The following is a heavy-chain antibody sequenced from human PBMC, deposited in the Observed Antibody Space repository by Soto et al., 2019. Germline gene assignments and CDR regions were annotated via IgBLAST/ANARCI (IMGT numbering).Heavy chain of an antibody. CDR2: IHSSGSI. V-gene: IGHV4-30-4*01. D-gene: IGHD3-22*01. Sequence: SETLSLTCAVYGGSISSDDYYWSWIRQAPGRGLEWIGYIHSSGSIYYNPSLKSRATMSIDTAGNQFSLKVSSVTVADTAVYYCARDLDGLHDDTSGPFPRPGWGQGTLVTVSS. CDR3: ARDLDGLHDDTSGPFPRPG. CDR1: GGSISSDDYY. J-gene: IGHJ1*01.